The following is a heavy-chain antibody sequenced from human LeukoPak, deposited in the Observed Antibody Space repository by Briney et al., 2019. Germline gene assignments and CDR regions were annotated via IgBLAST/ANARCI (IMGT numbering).Heavy chain of an antibody. CDR3: ARVGISSGWTTGLPDY. Sequence: ASVKVSCKASGGTFSSYAISWVRQAPGQGLEWMGGIIPIFGTANYAQKFQGRVAITADESTSTAYMELSSLRSEDTAVYYCARVGISSGWTTGLPDYWGQGTLATVSS. CDR2: IIPIFGTA. V-gene: IGHV1-69*13. D-gene: IGHD6-19*01. J-gene: IGHJ4*02. CDR1: GGTFSSYA.